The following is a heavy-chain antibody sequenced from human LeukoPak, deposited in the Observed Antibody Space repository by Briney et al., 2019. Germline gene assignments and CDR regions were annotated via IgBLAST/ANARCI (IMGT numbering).Heavy chain of an antibody. J-gene: IGHJ4*02. V-gene: IGHV5-51*01. CDR1: GYSSTSYW. D-gene: IGHD3-9*01. CDR3: ARRGYDTGTDY. Sequence: GESLKISCKGSGYSSTSYWIGWVRQMPGRGLEWMGFIYPGDSDTRYSPSFQGQVIISADKSASTTYLQWSSLKASDTAMYYCARRGYDTGTDYWGQGTLVTVSS. CDR2: IYPGDSDT.